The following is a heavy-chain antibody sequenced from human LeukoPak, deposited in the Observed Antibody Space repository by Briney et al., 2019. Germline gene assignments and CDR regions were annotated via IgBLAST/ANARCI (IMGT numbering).Heavy chain of an antibody. D-gene: IGHD3-22*01. J-gene: IGHJ4*02. CDR2: IKQDGSEK. CDR3: ARDPYYYDSSGFFDY. V-gene: IGHV3-7*01. CDR1: GFTFSSYW. Sequence: GGSLRLSCAASGFTFSSYWMSWVRQAPGKGLEWVANIKQDGSEKYYVDSVKGRFTISRDNAKNSLYLQMNSLRAVDTAVYYCARDPYYYDSSGFFDYWGQGTLVTVSS.